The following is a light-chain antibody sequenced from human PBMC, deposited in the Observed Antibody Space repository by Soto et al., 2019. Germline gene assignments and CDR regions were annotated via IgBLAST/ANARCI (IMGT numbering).Light chain of an antibody. CDR2: DAS. CDR1: QSISTH. CDR3: QQHSDWPPWT. Sequence: EIVLTQSPATLSLSPGEGATLSCRASQSISTHLAWYQQRPGQAPRLLIYDASNRATGIPARFSGSGSGTDFTLTINSLEPEDFAVYYCQQHSDWPPWTFGQGTKVEIK. J-gene: IGKJ1*01. V-gene: IGKV3-11*01.